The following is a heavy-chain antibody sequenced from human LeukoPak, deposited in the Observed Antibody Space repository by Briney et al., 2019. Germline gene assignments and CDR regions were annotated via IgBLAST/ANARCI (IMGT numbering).Heavy chain of an antibody. J-gene: IGHJ6*04. CDR3: AEYGEYCNSTSCRPYYYYGMDV. CDR1: GFTFSSYA. D-gene: IGHD2-2*01. Sequence: GGSLRLSCAASGFTFSSYAMSWGRQAPEKGLEWVLAISGSGGSTYYADSVKGRFTTSRDNSKNTLYLQMNSLRAEDTAVYYWAEYGEYCNSTSCRPYYYYGMDVWGKGTTVTVSS. CDR2: ISGSGGST. V-gene: IGHV3-23*01.